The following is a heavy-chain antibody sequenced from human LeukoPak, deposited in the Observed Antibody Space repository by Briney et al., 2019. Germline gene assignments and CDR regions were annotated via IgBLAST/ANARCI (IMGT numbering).Heavy chain of an antibody. CDR1: GFTVSSNY. Sequence: TGGSLRLSCAASGFTVSSNYMSWVRQAPGKGLEWVSVIYSGGSTYYADSVKGRFTISRDNSKNTLYLQMNSLRAEDTAVYYCARGTVTTLFDYWGQGTLVTVSS. J-gene: IGHJ4*02. CDR3: ARGTVTTLFDY. CDR2: IYSGGST. V-gene: IGHV3-66*01. D-gene: IGHD4-17*01.